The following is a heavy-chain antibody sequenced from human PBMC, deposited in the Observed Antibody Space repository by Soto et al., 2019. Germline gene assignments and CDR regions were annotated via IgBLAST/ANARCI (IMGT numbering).Heavy chain of an antibody. J-gene: IGHJ6*02. Sequence: EVQLVGSGGGLVQPGGSLTLSCEASGFSLSNYWMKWVRQAPGKGLEWVANIKEDGSEKYYVDSVKGRFTISRDNAKNAVYLQMNSLRAEDTAMYYCARGIPYCTTISFSTSYYYGIEVWGQGTTVTVSS. D-gene: IGHD2-2*01. CDR3: ARGIPYCTTISFSTSYYYGIEV. CDR2: IKEDGSEK. V-gene: IGHV3-7*05. CDR1: GFSLSNYW.